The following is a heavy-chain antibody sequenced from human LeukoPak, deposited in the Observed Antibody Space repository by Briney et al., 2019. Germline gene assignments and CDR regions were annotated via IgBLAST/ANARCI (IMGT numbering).Heavy chain of an antibody. CDR2: SSDNVGTP. J-gene: IGHJ4*02. CDR3: ARHDSFIPY. D-gene: IGHD5-18*01. CDR1: GFTFNSEA. Sequence: PRGSLRLSCAASGFTFNSEAMSWVGRGPRKGLDWGAGSSDNVGTPSYTNSVKGGLTISRDNTKKTGYLQMKNLRAPHTAAYFTARHDSFIPYWGQGTLVTVSS. V-gene: IGHV3-23*01.